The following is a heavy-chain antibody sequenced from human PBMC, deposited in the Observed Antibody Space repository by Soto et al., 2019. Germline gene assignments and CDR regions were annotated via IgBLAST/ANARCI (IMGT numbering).Heavy chain of an antibody. CDR2: IYYSGST. CDR3: ARDGYCSGGSCYQYWYFDL. CDR1: GGSISSGDYY. V-gene: IGHV4-30-4*01. J-gene: IGHJ2*01. D-gene: IGHD2-15*01. Sequence: QVQLQESGPGLVKPSQTLSLTCTVSGGSISSGDYYWSWIRQPPGKGLEWIGYIYYSGSTYYNPSLNSRVTKSVDTCNNQFSLKLSSVTAADTAVYCCARDGYCSGGSCYQYWYFDLWGRGTLVTVSS.